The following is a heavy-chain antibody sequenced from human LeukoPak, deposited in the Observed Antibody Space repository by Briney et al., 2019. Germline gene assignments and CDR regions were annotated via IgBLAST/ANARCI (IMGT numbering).Heavy chain of an antibody. J-gene: IGHJ6*02. V-gene: IGHV1-18*01. D-gene: IGHD6-13*01. CDR3: AGVSGGSSRGIGPSDYGVDV. Sequence: ASVKVSCKASGYTFTSYGISWVRQAPGQGLEWMGWISAYNGNTNYAQKFQGRVTMTRDTSTSTVYTELSSLRSEDTAVYYCAGVSGGSSRGIGPSDYGVDVWGQGTTVTVSS. CDR1: GYTFTSYG. CDR2: ISAYNGNT.